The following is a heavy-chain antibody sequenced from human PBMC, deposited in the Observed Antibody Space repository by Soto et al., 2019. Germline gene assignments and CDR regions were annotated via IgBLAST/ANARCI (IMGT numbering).Heavy chain of an antibody. V-gene: IGHV3-21*01. D-gene: IGHD2-2*01. Sequence: EVQLVESGGGLVKPGGSLSLSCAPSGFTFSSYSMNWAPQAPGKGLDGVSSISSSSSYIYYADSVKGRFTISRDNAKNSLYLQMNSLRAEDTAVYYCARDRADCSSTSCYCDYWGQGTLVTVSS. CDR3: ARDRADCSSTSCYCDY. J-gene: IGHJ4*02. CDR2: ISSSSSYI. CDR1: GFTFSSYS.